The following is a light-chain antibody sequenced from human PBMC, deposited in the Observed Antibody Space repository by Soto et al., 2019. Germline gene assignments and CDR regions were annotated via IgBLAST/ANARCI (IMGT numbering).Light chain of an antibody. CDR1: SSDVGGYKY. J-gene: IGLJ1*01. Sequence: QSVLTPPASVSGSPGQSITISCTGTSSDVGGYKYVSWYQQHPGKAPKLMIYEVSNRPSGVSNRFSGSKSGNTASLTISGLQAEDESYYYCSSYTSSSTPYVFGTGTKATVL. V-gene: IGLV2-14*01. CDR2: EVS. CDR3: SSYTSSSTPYV.